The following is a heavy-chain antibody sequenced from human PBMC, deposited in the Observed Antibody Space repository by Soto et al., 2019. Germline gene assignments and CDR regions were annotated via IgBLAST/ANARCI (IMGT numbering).Heavy chain of an antibody. V-gene: IGHV3-53*02. D-gene: IGHD1-26*01. CDR2: IYSGGGT. Sequence: EVQLVETGGGLIQPGGSLRLSCAASGIVVDRTYMTWVRQAPGKGLEWVSVIYSGGGTYYADSVEGRFTISRDTSKNTLHLQMNDLRAEDTALYYCARGGVQDAFDIWGQGTMVTVSS. CDR1: GIVVDRTY. CDR3: ARGGVQDAFDI. J-gene: IGHJ3*02.